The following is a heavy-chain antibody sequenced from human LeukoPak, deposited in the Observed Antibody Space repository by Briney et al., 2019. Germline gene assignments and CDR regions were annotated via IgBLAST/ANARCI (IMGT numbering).Heavy chain of an antibody. CDR3: ARGHSSGYYPKY. D-gene: IGHD3-22*01. V-gene: IGHV3-21*05. J-gene: IGHJ4*02. Sequence: GGSLRLSCAASGFIYSNYGMNWVSQAPGKGLEWVSYISGSGTYIDYSDSGKGRSTISRDNAKNSLYLQMNSLRAEDTAVYYCARGHSSGYYPKYWGQGTLVTVSS. CDR1: GFIYSNYG. CDR2: ISGSGTYI.